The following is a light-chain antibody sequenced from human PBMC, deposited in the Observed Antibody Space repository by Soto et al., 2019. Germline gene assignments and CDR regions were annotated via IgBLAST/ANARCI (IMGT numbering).Light chain of an antibody. CDR3: QQYNSYAWT. CDR2: DAS. V-gene: IGKV1-5*01. Sequence: DIQMTQSPSTLSASVGDRVTITCRASQSISSWLAWYQQKPGQAPKLLIYDASSLESGVPSRFSGSGSGTEFTLTSSSLHPDDFATYYCQQYNSYAWTFGQGTKVEIK. J-gene: IGKJ1*01. CDR1: QSISSW.